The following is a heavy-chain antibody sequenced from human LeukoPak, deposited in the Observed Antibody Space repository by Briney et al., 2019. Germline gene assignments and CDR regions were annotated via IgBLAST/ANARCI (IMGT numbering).Heavy chain of an antibody. CDR1: GGSFSGYY. D-gene: IGHD5-18*01. CDR3: ARGLRLEAMVLDY. J-gene: IGHJ4*02. Sequence: PSETLSLTCAVYGGSFSGYYWSWIRQPPGKGLEWIGEINHSGGTNYNPSLKSRVTISVDTSKNQFSLKLSSVTAADTAVYYCARGLRLEAMVLDYWGQGTLVTVSS. CDR2: INHSGGT. V-gene: IGHV4-34*01.